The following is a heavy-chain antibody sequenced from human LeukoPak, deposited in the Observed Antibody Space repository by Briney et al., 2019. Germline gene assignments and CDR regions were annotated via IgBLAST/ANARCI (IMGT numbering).Heavy chain of an antibody. CDR1: GGSISSNNW. Sequence: SETLSLTCAVSGGSISSNNWWGWVRQPPGKGLEWIGEINHSGSTNYNPSLKSRVTISVDTSKNQFSLKLSSVTAADTAVYYCARVGSSSWYRYFDYWGQGTLVTVSS. D-gene: IGHD6-13*01. J-gene: IGHJ4*02. CDR3: ARVGSSSWYRYFDY. V-gene: IGHV4-4*02. CDR2: INHSGST.